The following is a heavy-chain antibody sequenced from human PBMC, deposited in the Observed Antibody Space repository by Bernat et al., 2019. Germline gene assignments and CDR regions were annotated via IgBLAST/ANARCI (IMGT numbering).Heavy chain of an antibody. D-gene: IGHD1-26*01. CDR1: GFTFSSYA. CDR3: AKDRRSGSSTGGFGY. J-gene: IGHJ4*02. Sequence: EVQLLESGGGLVQPGGSLRLSCAASGFTFSSYAMSWVRQAPGRGLEWVSAISGSGGSTYYADSVKGRFTISRDNSKNTLYLQMNSLRAEDTAVYYCAKDRRSGSSTGGFGYWGQGTLVTVSS. V-gene: IGHV3-23*01. CDR2: ISGSGGST.